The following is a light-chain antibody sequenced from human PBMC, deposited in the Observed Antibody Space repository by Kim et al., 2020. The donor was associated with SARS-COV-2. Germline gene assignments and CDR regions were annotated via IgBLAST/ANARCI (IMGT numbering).Light chain of an antibody. CDR1: QDIGNR. CDR3: QHYSGHLS. Sequence: GDRVTISCRASQDIGNRLAWYQQKPGKPPKLLMYDVSTLDSGVPSRFSCSGSGSEFTLTINSLQPDDFATYYCQHYSGHLSFGQGTKVDIK. J-gene: IGKJ1*01. V-gene: IGKV1-13*02. CDR2: DVS.